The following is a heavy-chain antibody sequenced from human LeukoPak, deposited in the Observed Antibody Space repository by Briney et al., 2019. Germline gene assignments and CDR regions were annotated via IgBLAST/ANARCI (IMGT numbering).Heavy chain of an antibody. CDR3: ARRSFDY. D-gene: IGHD3-10*01. CDR1: GFTFSSYG. J-gene: IGHJ4*02. V-gene: IGHV3-7*01. Sequence: GGSLRLSCAASGFTFSSYGMHWVRQAPGKGLEWVANIKQDGSEKYYVDSVKGRFTISRDNAKNSLYLQMNSLRAEDTAVYYCARRSFDYWGQGTLVTVSS. CDR2: IKQDGSEK.